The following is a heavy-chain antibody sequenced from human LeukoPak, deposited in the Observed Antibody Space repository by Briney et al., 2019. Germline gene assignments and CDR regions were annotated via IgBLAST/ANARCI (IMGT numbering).Heavy chain of an antibody. D-gene: IGHD4-11*01. CDR1: GFTFSSYW. Sequence: PGGSLRLSCAASGFTFSSYWMSWVRQAPGKGLEWVANIKQDGSEKYYVDSVKGRFTISRDNSKNTLYLQMNSLRAEDTAVYYCARSDYSNYVATEYFQHWGQGTLVTVSS. CDR2: IKQDGSEK. CDR3: ARSDYSNYVATEYFQH. V-gene: IGHV3-7*01. J-gene: IGHJ1*01.